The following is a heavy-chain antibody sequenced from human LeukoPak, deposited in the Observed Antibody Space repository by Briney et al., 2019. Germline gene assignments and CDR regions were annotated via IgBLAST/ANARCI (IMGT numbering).Heavy chain of an antibody. CDR3: ARVVTIFGVAIEGYFDY. CDR2: IKQDGSEK. J-gene: IGHJ4*02. D-gene: IGHD3-3*01. V-gene: IGHV3-7*01. CDR1: GFTFSNYG. Sequence: GGSLRLSCAASGFTFSNYGMHWVRQAPGKGLEWVTNIKQDGSEKYYVDSVKGRFTISRDNAKNSLYLQMNSLRAEDTAVYYCARVVTIFGVAIEGYFDYWGQGTLVTVSP.